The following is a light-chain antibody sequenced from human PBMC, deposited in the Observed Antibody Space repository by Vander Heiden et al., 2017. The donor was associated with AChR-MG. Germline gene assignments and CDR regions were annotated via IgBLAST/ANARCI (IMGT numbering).Light chain of an antibody. CDR2: ATS. J-gene: IGKJ3*01. CDR3: QQANSFPLT. CDR1: QAISSW. Sequence: DIQMTQSLSSLSASVGDIVTITFRASQAISSWLAWYQHKPGKAPKRLIYATSSLQSGVPSRFSGSGSGTDFTLTISSLQPEDFATYYCQQANSFPLTFGHGTKVDIK. V-gene: IGKV1-12*01.